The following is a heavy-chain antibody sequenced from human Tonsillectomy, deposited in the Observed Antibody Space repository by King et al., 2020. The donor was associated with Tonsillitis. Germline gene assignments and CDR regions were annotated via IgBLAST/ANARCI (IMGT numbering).Heavy chain of an antibody. V-gene: IGHV4-30-2*01. D-gene: IGHD3-16*01. CDR3: ASSATGYYDSFDY. Sequence: QLQESGSGLVKPSQTLSLTCAVSGGSISSGGYSWSWIRQPPGKGLEWIGYIYHSGSTYYNPFLKSRVTISVDRSKNQFSLKLSSVTAADTAVYYCASSATGYYDSFDYWGQGTLVTVSS. CDR2: IYHSGST. CDR1: GGSISSGGYS. J-gene: IGHJ4*02.